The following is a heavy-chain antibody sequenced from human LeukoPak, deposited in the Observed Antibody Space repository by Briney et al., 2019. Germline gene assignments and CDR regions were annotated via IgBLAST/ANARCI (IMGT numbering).Heavy chain of an antibody. V-gene: IGHV3-15*01. Sequence: KPGGSLRLSCAASGFTFSNAWMSCVRQAPGRGLEWVGLVKSKTDGGTTGYAAPVKGRFTISRDDSKNTLYLQMNSLKTEDTGVYYCTTGYGSGNACDYWGQGTLVTVSS. CDR3: TTGYGSGNACDY. J-gene: IGHJ4*02. CDR1: GFTFSNAW. D-gene: IGHD3-10*01. CDR2: VKSKTDGGTT.